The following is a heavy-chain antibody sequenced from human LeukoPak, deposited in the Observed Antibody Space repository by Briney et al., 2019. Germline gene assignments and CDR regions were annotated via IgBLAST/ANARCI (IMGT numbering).Heavy chain of an antibody. D-gene: IGHD3-3*01. CDR1: GFTFSSYA. V-gene: IGHV3-30-3*01. CDR3: AREPNPPTYDFWSGYPYYYYGMDV. J-gene: IGHJ6*02. Sequence: GGSLRLSCAASGFTFSSYAMHWVRQAPGKGLEWVAVISYDGSNKYYADSVKGRFTISRDNAKNSLYLQMNSLRAEDTAVYYCAREPNPPTYDFWSGYPYYYYGMDVWGQGTTVTVSS. CDR2: ISYDGSNK.